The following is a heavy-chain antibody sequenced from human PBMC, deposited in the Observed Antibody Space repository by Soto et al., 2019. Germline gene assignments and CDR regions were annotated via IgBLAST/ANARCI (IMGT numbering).Heavy chain of an antibody. CDR1: GGSFSGYY. CDR2: INHSGST. CDR3: ARGRWFDP. J-gene: IGHJ5*02. Sequence: QVQLQQWGAGLLKPSETLSLTCAVYGGSFSGYYWSWIRQPPGKGLEWIGEINHSGSTNYNPSLKGRVTISVDTSKNQFSLKLSSVTAADTAVYYCARGRWFDPWGQGNLVTVSS. V-gene: IGHV4-34*01.